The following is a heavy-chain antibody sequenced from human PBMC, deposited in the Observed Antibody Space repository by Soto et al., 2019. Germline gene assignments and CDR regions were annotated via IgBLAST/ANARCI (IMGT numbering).Heavy chain of an antibody. CDR1: GFTFSSCA. CDR2: TSGSGGST. Sequence: EVQLLESGGGLVQPGGSLRLSCAASGFTFSSCAMTWVRQAPGKGLEWVSATSGSGGSTYYADSVKGRFTISRDNSKHTLYLQMNSLRAEDTAVYYCAKDQVDVVATSKDAFDVWGQGTMVAVSS. CDR3: AKDQVDVVATSKDAFDV. D-gene: IGHD5-12*01. J-gene: IGHJ3*01. V-gene: IGHV3-23*01.